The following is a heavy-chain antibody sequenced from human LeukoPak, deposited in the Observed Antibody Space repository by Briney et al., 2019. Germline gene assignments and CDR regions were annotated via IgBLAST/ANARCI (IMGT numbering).Heavy chain of an antibody. CDR3: ARFPDIVATN. D-gene: IGHD5-12*01. V-gene: IGHV4-30-4*01. CDR2: IYYSGST. Sequence: SETLSLTCAVFGGSISSGDYYWSWIRQPPGKGLEWIGYIYYSGSTYYNPSLKSRVTISVDTSKNQFSLKLSSVTAADTAVYYCARFPDIVATNWGQGTLVTVSS. CDR1: GGSISSGDYY. J-gene: IGHJ4*02.